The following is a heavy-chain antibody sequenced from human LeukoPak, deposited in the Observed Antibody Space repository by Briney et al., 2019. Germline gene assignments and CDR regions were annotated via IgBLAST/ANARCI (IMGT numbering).Heavy chain of an antibody. CDR3: ARHKYGYKPQMNDAFDI. Sequence: GESLKISCKGSGYSFTSYWIGWVRQMPGKGLEWIGIIYPGDSDTRYSPSFQGQVTISADKSISTAYLQWSSLKASDTAMYYCARHKYGYKPQMNDAFDIWGQGTMVTVSS. J-gene: IGHJ3*02. CDR2: IYPGDSDT. D-gene: IGHD5-24*01. V-gene: IGHV5-51*01. CDR1: GYSFTSYW.